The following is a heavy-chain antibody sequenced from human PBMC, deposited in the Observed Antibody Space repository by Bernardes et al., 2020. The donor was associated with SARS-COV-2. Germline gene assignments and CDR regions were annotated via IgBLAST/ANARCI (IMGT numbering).Heavy chain of an antibody. Sequence: LSLPFPLSGGSITSSNWWSLVRQTPERGLEWIWEIYHSGTTYYNPSLQSRVTISVDASKNQYSLSLTSVTAADTAVYFCARDVDVSSRGRFDPWGQGILVTVSS. CDR1: GGSITSSNW. V-gene: IGHV4-4*01. CDR3: ARDVDVSSRGRFDP. D-gene: IGHD6-6*01. J-gene: IGHJ5*02. CDR2: IYHSGTT.